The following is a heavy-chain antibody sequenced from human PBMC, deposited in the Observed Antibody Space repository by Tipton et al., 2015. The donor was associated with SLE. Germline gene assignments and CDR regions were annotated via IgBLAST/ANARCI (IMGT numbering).Heavy chain of an antibody. Sequence: SLRLSCAASGFTFRTYAISWVRQAPGKGLEWVSAITGCGDRTYYIDSVKGRFTIPRDNAKTTLYLQMRSLRVEDTGIYYCARAPTISVTGTTDALVMDVWGPGTRVTVSS. CDR1: GFTFRTYA. J-gene: IGHJ6*02. D-gene: IGHD6-19*01. V-gene: IGHV3-23*01. CDR2: ITGCGDRT. CDR3: ARAPTISVTGTTDALVMDV.